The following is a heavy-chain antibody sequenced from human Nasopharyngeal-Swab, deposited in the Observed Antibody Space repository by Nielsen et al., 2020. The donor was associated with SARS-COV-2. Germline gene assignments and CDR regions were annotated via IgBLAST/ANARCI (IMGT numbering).Heavy chain of an antibody. V-gene: IGHV4-59*08. CDR1: GGSISSYY. J-gene: IGHJ3*02. CDR2: IYYSGST. D-gene: IGHD3-10*01. CDR3: ARLWGSNDYYGSGSYYAFDI. Sequence: SETLSLTCTVSGGSISSYYWSWIRQPPGKGLAWIGYIYYSGSTNYNPSLKSRVTISVDTSKNQFSLKLSSVTAADTAVYYCARLWGSNDYYGSGSYYAFDIWGQGTMVTVSS.